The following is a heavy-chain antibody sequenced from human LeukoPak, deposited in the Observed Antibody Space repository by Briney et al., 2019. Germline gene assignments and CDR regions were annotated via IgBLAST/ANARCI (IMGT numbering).Heavy chain of an antibody. CDR3: ARRHAHASDGDNSQFAFNT. J-gene: IGHJ3*02. CDR2: IYDSGSP. Sequence: SDTLSLTYTLSGRSISISSYYSAWIRQPPGKGLEWIGSIYDSGSPLYAPSLTSRVTISVDTSKSQLSLKLSSVTAAHTAVYSCARRHAHASDGDNSQFAFNTWGQGTMVTVSS. V-gene: IGHV4-39*01. D-gene: IGHD4-23*01. CDR1: GRSISISSYY.